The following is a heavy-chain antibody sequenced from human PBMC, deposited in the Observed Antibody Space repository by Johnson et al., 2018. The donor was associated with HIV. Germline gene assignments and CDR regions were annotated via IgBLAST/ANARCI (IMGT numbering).Heavy chain of an antibody. CDR1: GFTLSTYG. V-gene: IGHV3-30*18. J-gene: IGHJ3*02. CDR3: AKDLGRWAVTTDDGLDI. CDR2: ISYDGSNK. Sequence: HVQLVESGGGVVQPGRSLRLSCAASGFTLSTYGMHWVRQAPGKGLEWVAVISYDGSNKYYADSVKGRFTTSRDNSKNTLYLQMNILRSEDTAVYYCAKDLGRWAVTTDDGLDIWGQGTMVTVSS. D-gene: IGHD4-17*01.